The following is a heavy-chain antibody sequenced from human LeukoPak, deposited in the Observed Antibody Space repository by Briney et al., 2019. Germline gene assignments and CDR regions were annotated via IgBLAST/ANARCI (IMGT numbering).Heavy chain of an antibody. CDR1: GYTFITYY. CDR3: ARGAPPTYSDSRGYLDY. D-gene: IGHD3-22*01. CDR2: INPSGGGT. J-gene: IGHJ4*02. V-gene: IGHV1-46*01. Sequence: AASVKVSCKASGYTFITYYIYWVRQAPGQGLECVGIINPSGGGTNYAQKFQGRVTVTTDMSTTTVYMELSSLTSEDTAVYYRARGAPPTYSDSRGYLDYWGQGTQVTVSS.